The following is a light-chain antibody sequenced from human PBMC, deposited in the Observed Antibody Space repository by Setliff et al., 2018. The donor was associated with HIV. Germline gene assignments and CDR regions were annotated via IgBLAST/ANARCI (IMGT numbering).Light chain of an antibody. CDR3: CSYAGSYTHV. Sequence: QSALTQPPSASGTPGQRVTISCSGSSSDVGGYNYVSWYQQYSGKAPKLMIYDVTKRPSGVPDRFSGSKSGNTASLTISGLQAEDEAEYYCCSYAGSYTHVFGTGTKVTGL. J-gene: IGLJ1*01. CDR1: SSDVGGYNY. V-gene: IGLV2-11*01. CDR2: DVT.